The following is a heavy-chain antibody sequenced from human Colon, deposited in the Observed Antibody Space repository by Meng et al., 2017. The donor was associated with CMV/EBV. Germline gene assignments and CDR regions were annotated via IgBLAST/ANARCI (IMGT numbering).Heavy chain of an antibody. CDR3: ARDPSFRGVITHYFDY. D-gene: IGHD3-10*01. CDR1: GFTFSSYA. CDR2: ISYDGSNK. Sequence: GESLKISCAASGFTFSSYAMHWVRQAPGKGLEWVAVISYDGSNKYYADSVKGRFTISRDNSKNTLYLQMNSLRAEDTAVYYCARDPSFRGVITHYFDYWGQGTLVTVSS. J-gene: IGHJ4*02. V-gene: IGHV3-30-3*01.